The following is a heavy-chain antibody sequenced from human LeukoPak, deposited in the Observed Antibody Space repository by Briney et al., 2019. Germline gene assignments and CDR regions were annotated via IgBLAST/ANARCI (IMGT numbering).Heavy chain of an antibody. V-gene: IGHV3-15*01. J-gene: IGHJ4*02. Sequence: GGSLRLSCAASGFTFSNAWISWVRQAPGKGLEWVGRIKSKTDGGTTDYAAPVKGRFTISRDDSKNTLYLQMNSLKTEDTAVYYCTTSRHPYYYGSGGYYFDYWGQGTLVTVSS. CDR3: TTSRHPYYYGSGGYYFDY. CDR1: GFTFSNAW. CDR2: IKSKTDGGTT. D-gene: IGHD3-10*01.